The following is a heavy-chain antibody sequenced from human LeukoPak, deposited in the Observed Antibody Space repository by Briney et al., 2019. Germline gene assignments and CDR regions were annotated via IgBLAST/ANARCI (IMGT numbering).Heavy chain of an antibody. CDR1: GFTFSSYS. D-gene: IGHD4-23*01. V-gene: IGHV3-48*04. J-gene: IGHJ1*01. CDR2: ISSSNSTI. Sequence: GGSLRLSCAASGFTFSSYSMNWVRQAPGKGLEWVSYISSSNSTIYYADSVKGRFTISRDNAKNSLYLQMSSLRAEDTAVYYCAISAYGGKHFQHWGQGTLVTVSS. CDR3: AISAYGGKHFQH.